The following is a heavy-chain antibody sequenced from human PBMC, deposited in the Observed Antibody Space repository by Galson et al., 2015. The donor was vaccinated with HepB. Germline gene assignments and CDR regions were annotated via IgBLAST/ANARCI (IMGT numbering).Heavy chain of an antibody. D-gene: IGHD2-2*01. CDR3: VKDYEAYCSSTSCYGHYFDY. V-gene: IGHV3-30*02. CDR1: GLTFSSYG. Sequence: SLRLSCAASGLTFSSYGMHWVRQAPGQRLEWVTFIRYDGSNNYYADSVKGRFTISRDNSKNTLYLQMNSLRAEDTDVYYCVKDYEAYCSSTSCYGHYFDYWGQGTLVTVSS. CDR2: IRYDGSNN. J-gene: IGHJ4*02.